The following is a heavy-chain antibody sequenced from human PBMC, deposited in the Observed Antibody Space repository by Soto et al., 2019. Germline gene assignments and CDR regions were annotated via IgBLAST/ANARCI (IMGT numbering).Heavy chain of an antibody. CDR2: IYYSGST. CDR1: GGSISSYY. Sequence: SETLSLTCTVSGGSISSYYWSWIRQPPGKGLEWIGYIYYSGSTNYNPSLKSRVTISVDTSKNQFSLKLTSVTAADTAVYYCARAFRWGGHRSSWYVWFDPWGQGTLVTVSS. D-gene: IGHD6-13*01. CDR3: ARAFRWGGHRSSWYVWFDP. J-gene: IGHJ5*02. V-gene: IGHV4-59*01.